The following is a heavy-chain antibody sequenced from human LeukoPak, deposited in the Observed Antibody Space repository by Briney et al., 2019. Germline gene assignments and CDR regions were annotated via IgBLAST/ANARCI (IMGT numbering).Heavy chain of an antibody. D-gene: IGHD3-10*01. CDR3: ARAVGHGSGSPRMDV. V-gene: IGHV3-74*01. CDR1: GFTFSSNW. J-gene: IGHJ6*04. CDR2: INIDGSSP. Sequence: PGRSLRLSCTASGFTFSSNWMHWVRQAPGKGLVWVSRINIDGSSPSYADSVEGRFTISRDSAKNTLYLQMNSLRAEATAVYYCARAVGHGSGSPRMDVWGKGTTVTVSS.